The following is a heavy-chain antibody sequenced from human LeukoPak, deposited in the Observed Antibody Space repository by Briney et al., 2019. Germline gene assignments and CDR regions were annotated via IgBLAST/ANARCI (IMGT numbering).Heavy chain of an antibody. D-gene: IGHD6-13*01. CDR3: ARLSRIATAGAYSYHSLDI. J-gene: IGHJ6*02. Sequence: PSEILSLTCTVSGGSINDHAWCWIRQPPGRGLEWIGCVYYTGSSEYNASLKSRLTISTDTSNNQLSLKVTSVTAADTAIYSCARLSRIATAGAYSYHSLDIWGQGTTVTVSS. CDR1: GGSINDHA. CDR2: VYYTGSS. V-gene: IGHV4-59*11.